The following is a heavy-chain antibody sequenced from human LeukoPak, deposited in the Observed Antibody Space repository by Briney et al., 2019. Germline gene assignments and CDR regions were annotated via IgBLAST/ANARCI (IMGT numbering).Heavy chain of an antibody. CDR1: GFTFSSYG. CDR3: AYLNSHAFDI. Sequence: GGSLRLSCAASGFTFSSYGMHWVRQAPGKGLEWVAVISYDGSNKYYADSVKGRFSISRDNAKNSLYLQMNSVRGEDTAVYYCAYLNSHAFDIWGQGTVVTVSS. J-gene: IGHJ3*02. CDR2: ISYDGSNK. D-gene: IGHD1-7*01. V-gene: IGHV3-30*03.